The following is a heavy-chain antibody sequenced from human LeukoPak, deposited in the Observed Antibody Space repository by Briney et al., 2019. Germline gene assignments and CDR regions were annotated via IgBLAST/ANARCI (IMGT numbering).Heavy chain of an antibody. D-gene: IGHD2-2*02. CDR2: INPNSGGT. CDR1: GYTFTGYY. J-gene: IGHJ5*02. V-gene: IGHV1-2*02. Sequence: ASVKVSCKASGYTFTGYYMHWVRQAPGQGLAWMGWINPNSGGTNYVQKFQGRVTMTRDTSISTAYMELSRLRSDDTAVYYCARVGRYCSSTSCYTGDWFDPWGQGTLVTVSS. CDR3: ARVGRYCSSTSCYTGDWFDP.